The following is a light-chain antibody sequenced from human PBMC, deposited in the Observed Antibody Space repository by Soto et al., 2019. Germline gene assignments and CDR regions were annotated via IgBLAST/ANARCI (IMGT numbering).Light chain of an antibody. CDR1: QSVRSSY. CDR3: QQYGSSPWT. Sequence: EIVLTQSPGTLSLSPGERATLSCRASQSVRSSYLAWFQQKPGQAPRLLIYGASTRATGIPDRFGGSGSGTDFTLTISGLGPADFAVYYCQQYGSSPWTFGQGTKVEIK. CDR2: GAS. V-gene: IGKV3-20*01. J-gene: IGKJ1*01.